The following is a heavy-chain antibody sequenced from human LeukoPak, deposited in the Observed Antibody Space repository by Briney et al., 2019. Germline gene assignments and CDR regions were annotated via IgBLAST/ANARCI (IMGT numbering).Heavy chain of an antibody. J-gene: IGHJ3*02. CDR2: ISNTGST. V-gene: IGHV4-61*09. Sequence: SQTLSLTCTVSGGSITSDTYYWNWIRQPAGKGLEWIGHISNTGSTNYNPSLKSRVTISIDTSKNQFSLKLSSVTAADTALYYCARDLFVVTRRDAFNIWGQGTMVTVSS. CDR3: ARDLFVVTRRDAFNI. D-gene: IGHD4-23*01. CDR1: GGSITSDTYY.